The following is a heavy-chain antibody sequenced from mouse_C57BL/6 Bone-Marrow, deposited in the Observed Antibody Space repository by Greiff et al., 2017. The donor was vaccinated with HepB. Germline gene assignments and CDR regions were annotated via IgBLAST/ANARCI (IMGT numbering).Heavy chain of an antibody. V-gene: IGHV1-69*01. CDR1: GYTFTSYW. Sequence: QVQLQQPGAELVMPGASVKLSCKASGYTFTSYWMHWVKQRPGQGLEWIGEIDPSDSYTNYNQKFKGKSTLTVDKYSSTAYMQLSSLTSEDSAVYYCARGDYYVSSYTYWGHGTTLTVSS. D-gene: IGHD1-1*01. J-gene: IGHJ2*01. CDR2: IDPSDSYT. CDR3: ARGDYYVSSYTY.